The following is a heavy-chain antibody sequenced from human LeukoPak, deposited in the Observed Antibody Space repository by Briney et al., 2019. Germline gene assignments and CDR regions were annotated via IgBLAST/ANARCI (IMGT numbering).Heavy chain of an antibody. D-gene: IGHD3-10*01. CDR3: VKEMNPGGADV. CDR2: IYWSSSGT. CDR1: GFKSEDHA. V-gene: IGHV3-9*02. Sequence: PGRSLRLSCVVSGFKSEDHAMHWVRQAPGKGLEWVSGIYWSSSGTGYADSVKGRFTVSRDSAKNSLYLQMNSLRPEDTALYYCVKEMNPGGADVWGQGTTVTASS. J-gene: IGHJ6*02.